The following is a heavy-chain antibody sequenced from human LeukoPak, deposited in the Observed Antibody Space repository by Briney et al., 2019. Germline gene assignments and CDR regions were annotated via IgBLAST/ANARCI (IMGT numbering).Heavy chain of an antibody. CDR2: IYYSGST. J-gene: IGHJ4*02. CDR1: GGSISSGDYY. CDR3: ARGGSYSGIPLYYFDY. Sequence: SQTLPLTCTVSGGSISSGDYYWSWIRQPPGKGLEWIGYIYYSGSTYYNPSLKSRVTISVDTSKNQFSLKLSSVTAADTAVYYCARGGSYSGIPLYYFDYWGQGTLVTVSS. V-gene: IGHV4-30-4*08. D-gene: IGHD1-26*01.